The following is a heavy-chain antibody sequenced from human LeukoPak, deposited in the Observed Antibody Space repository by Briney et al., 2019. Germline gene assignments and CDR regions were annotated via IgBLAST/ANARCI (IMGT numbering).Heavy chain of an antibody. CDR3: ARGMGTTTFADFDY. J-gene: IGHJ4*02. Sequence: ALVKVSCKASGYTFSGSGISWVRQAPGQGLEWMGWISPYNGNTNYAQNLQGRVTMTTDTSTSTAYMELRSLRSDDTAVYYCARGMGTTTFADFDYWGQGTLVTVSS. V-gene: IGHV1-18*01. CDR1: GYTFSGSG. CDR2: ISPYNGNT. D-gene: IGHD1-7*01.